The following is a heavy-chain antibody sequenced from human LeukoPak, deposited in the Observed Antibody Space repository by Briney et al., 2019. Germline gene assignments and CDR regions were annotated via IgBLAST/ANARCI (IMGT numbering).Heavy chain of an antibody. V-gene: IGHV1-46*01. Sequence: GASVKVSCKASGYTFTSYHMHWVRQAPGQGLEWMGIINPSGGSATYAQKFQGRVTMTRDTSTSTVYMEVSSLRSEDTAVYYCAKARLGSSASADYWGQGTLVTVSS. CDR2: INPSGGSA. CDR1: GYTFTSYH. J-gene: IGHJ4*02. CDR3: AKARLGSSASADY. D-gene: IGHD6-19*01.